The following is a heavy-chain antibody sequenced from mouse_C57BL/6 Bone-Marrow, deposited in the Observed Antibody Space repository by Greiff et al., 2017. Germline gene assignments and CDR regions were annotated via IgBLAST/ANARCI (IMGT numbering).Heavy chain of an antibody. V-gene: IGHV1-81*01. CDR2: IYPRSGNT. J-gene: IGHJ1*03. Sequence: VQLQESGAELARPGASVKLSCKASGYTFTSYGISWVKQRTGQGLEWIGEIYPRSGNTYYNEKFKGKATLTADKSSSTAYMELRSLTSEDSAVYFCARPYGSSYWYFDVWGTGTTVTVS. D-gene: IGHD1-1*01. CDR1: GYTFTSYG. CDR3: ARPYGSSYWYFDV.